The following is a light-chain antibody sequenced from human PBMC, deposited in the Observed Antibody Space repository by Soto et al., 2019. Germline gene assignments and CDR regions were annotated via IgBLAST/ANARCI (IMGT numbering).Light chain of an antibody. V-gene: IGKV3-20*01. CDR2: GAS. Sequence: EIELTQSPGTLSLSPGERATLSCRASQSVSSSYVAWYQQKPGQAPRLLIYGASTRATGIPDRFSGSGSGTDFILSISRLEPEDFAMYYCHQYNSAPRTFGQGTKVEIK. J-gene: IGKJ1*01. CDR1: QSVSSSY. CDR3: HQYNSAPRT.